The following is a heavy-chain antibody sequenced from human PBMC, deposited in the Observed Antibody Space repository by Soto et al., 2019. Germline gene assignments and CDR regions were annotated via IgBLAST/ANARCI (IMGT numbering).Heavy chain of an antibody. CDR1: GASISSGSHY. CDR3: TRGGSIAAAVVDS. Sequence: QVQLQESGPRLVKPSETLSLTCTVSGASISSGSHYWSWIRQPPGKGLEWIGYIYHTGSTNYNPSLNSRVTMSVDTSKNQFSLKLNSVTAADTAVYYCTRGGSIAAAVVDSWGQGTLVTVSS. CDR2: IYHTGST. D-gene: IGHD6-13*01. V-gene: IGHV4-61*01. J-gene: IGHJ5*01.